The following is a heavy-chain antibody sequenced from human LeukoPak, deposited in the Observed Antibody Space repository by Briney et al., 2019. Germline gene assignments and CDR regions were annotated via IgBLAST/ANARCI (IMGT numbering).Heavy chain of an antibody. CDR1: GFSSDDYD. D-gene: IGHD4-17*01. V-gene: IGHV3-43*02. Sequence: GGSLRLSCAASGFSSDDYDMHWARQAPGKGLEWVSLISGDGGTKYYAGSVKGRFTISRDNSKNSLYLQMNSLRTEDTALYYCAKVASTGDPTFDYWGQGTLVTVSS. CDR2: ISGDGGTK. J-gene: IGHJ4*02. CDR3: AKVASTGDPTFDY.